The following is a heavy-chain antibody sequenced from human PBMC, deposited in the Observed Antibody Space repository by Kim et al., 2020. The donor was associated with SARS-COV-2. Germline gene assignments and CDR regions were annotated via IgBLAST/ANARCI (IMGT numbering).Heavy chain of an antibody. CDR1: GFTFSSYA. CDR2: ISYDGSNK. D-gene: IGHD6-6*01. CDR3: ARDGVEYSSSLDY. V-gene: IGHV3-30*04. J-gene: IGHJ4*02. Sequence: GGSLRLSCAASGFTFSSYAMHWVRQAPGKGLEWVAVISYDGSNKYYADSVKGRFTISRDNSKNTLYLQMNSLRAEDTAVYYCARDGVEYSSSLDYWGQGTLVTVSS.